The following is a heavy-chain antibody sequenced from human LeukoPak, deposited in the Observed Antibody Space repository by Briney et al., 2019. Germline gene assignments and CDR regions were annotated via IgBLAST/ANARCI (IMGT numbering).Heavy chain of an antibody. CDR3: AKADSGSYFLVDY. V-gene: IGHV3-21*01. Sequence: GGSLRLSCAASGFTFSSYSMNWVRQAPGKGLEWVSSISSSSSYIYYADSVKGRFTISRDNAKNSLYLQMNSLRAEDTAVYYCAKADSGSYFLVDYWGQGTLVTVSS. CDR2: ISSSSSYI. CDR1: GFTFSSYS. J-gene: IGHJ4*02. D-gene: IGHD1-26*01.